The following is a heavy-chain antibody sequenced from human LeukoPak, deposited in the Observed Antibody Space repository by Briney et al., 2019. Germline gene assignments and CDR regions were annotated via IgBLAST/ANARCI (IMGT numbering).Heavy chain of an antibody. D-gene: IGHD3-22*01. CDR1: GGSISSGDYY. Sequence: SETLSLTCTVSGGSISSGDYYWSWIRQPPGKGLEWIGYIYYSGSTYYNPSLKSRVTTSVDTSKNQFSLKLSSVTAADTAVYYCAKGETYYYDSSGYPPHYWGQGTLVTVSS. CDR3: AKGETYYYDSSGYPPHY. V-gene: IGHV4-30-4*01. CDR2: IYYSGST. J-gene: IGHJ4*02.